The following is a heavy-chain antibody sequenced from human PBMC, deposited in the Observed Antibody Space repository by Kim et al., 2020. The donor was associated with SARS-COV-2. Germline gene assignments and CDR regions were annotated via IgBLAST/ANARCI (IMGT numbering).Heavy chain of an antibody. CDR1: GGSISSYY. CDR3: ARSHYDYVWGSYRYPTYWYFDL. Sequence: SETLSLTCTVSGGSISSYYWSWIRQPPGKGLEWIGYIYYSGSTNYNPSLKSRVTISVDTSKNQFSLKLSSVTAADTAVYYCARSHYDYVWGSYRYPTYWYFDLWGRGTLVTVSS. D-gene: IGHD3-16*02. CDR2: IYYSGST. J-gene: IGHJ2*01. V-gene: IGHV4-59*08.